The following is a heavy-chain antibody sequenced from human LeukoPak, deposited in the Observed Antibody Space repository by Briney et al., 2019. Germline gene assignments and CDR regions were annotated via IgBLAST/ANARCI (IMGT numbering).Heavy chain of an antibody. CDR2: IVVGSGNT. CDR3: AAASDLPWELPDVTFDY. CDR1: GFTFTSSA. Sequence: SVKVSCKASGFTFTSSAVQWVRQARGQRLEWIGWIVVGSGNTNYAQKFQERVTITRDMSTSTAYMELGSLRSEDTAVYYCAAASDLPWELPDVTFDYWGQGTLVTVSS. D-gene: IGHD1-26*01. V-gene: IGHV1-58*01. J-gene: IGHJ4*02.